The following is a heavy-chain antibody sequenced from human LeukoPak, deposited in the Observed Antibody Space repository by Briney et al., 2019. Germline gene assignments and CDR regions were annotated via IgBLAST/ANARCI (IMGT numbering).Heavy chain of an antibody. V-gene: IGHV4-38-2*02. CDR3: ASRCSGGSCYYTAGDY. CDR1: GYSISSGYY. CDR2: IYYSGST. J-gene: IGHJ4*02. Sequence: PSETLSLTCTVSGYSISSGYYWGWIRQPPGKGLEWIGSIYYSGSTYYNPSLKSRVTISVDTSKNQFSLKLSSVTAADTAVYYCASRCSGGSCYYTAGDYWGQGTLVTVSS. D-gene: IGHD2-15*01.